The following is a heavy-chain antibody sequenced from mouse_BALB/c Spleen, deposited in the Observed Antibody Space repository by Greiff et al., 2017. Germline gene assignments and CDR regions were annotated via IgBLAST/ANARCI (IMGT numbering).Heavy chain of an antibody. Sequence: EVQRVESGGGLVKPGGSLKLSCAASGFTFSSYTMSWVRQTPEKRLEWVATISSGGSYTYYPDSVKGRFTISRDNAKNTLYLQMSSLKSEDTAMYYCTRDLYYYGSSYDAMDYWGQGTSVTVSS. V-gene: IGHV5-6-4*01. CDR1: GFTFSSYT. CDR3: TRDLYYYGSSYDAMDY. D-gene: IGHD1-1*01. CDR2: ISSGGSYT. J-gene: IGHJ4*01.